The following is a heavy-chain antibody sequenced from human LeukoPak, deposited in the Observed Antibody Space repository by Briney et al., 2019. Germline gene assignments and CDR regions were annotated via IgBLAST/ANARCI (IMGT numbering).Heavy chain of an antibody. CDR3: ARDGLGGGMDV. CDR1: GGSFSGYY. D-gene: IGHD3-16*01. J-gene: IGHJ6*02. CDR2: INHSGST. Sequence: SETLSLTCAVYGGSFSGYYWSWIRQPPGKGLEWIGEINHSGSTNYNPSLKSRVTISVDTSKNQFSLKLSSVTAADTAVNYCARDGLGGGMDVWGQGTTVTVSS. V-gene: IGHV4-34*01.